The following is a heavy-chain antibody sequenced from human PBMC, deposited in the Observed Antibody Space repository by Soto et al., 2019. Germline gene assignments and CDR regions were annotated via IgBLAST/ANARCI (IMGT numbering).Heavy chain of an antibody. CDR3: LGAAGTYYYGMDV. J-gene: IGHJ6*02. D-gene: IGHD6-13*01. V-gene: IGHV4-39*01. Sequence: LSLTCTVSGGSISSSSYYWGWIRQPPGTGLEWIGSIYYSGSTYYNPSLKSRVTISVDTSKNQFSLKLSSVTAADTAVYYCLGAAGTYYYGMDVWGQGTTVTVSS. CDR2: IYYSGST. CDR1: GGSISSSSYY.